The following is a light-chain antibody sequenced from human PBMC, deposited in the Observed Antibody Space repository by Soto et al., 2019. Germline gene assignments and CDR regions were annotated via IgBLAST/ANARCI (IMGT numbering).Light chain of an antibody. J-gene: IGKJ5*01. V-gene: IGKV1-39*01. Sequence: IHMTQSASSLSASVGSRVTITCRSGQGIGNDLAWFQQKKGKAPKLILYSTSNLQSGVPSGFSGSGYGTNFYLTISNLQTEDFATYYCQQSFSVPPTFGQGTRLEIK. CDR3: QQSFSVPPT. CDR1: QGIGND. CDR2: STS.